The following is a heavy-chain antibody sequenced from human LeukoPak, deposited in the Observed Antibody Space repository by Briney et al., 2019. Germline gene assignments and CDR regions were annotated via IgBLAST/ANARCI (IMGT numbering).Heavy chain of an antibody. D-gene: IGHD3-9*01. Sequence: GGSLRLSCAASGFTLTTYWMHWVRQAPGKGLVWVSRIKSDGISTSYADSVKGRFTISRDNAKNTLYLQMNSLRAEDTAVYYCARNGRPLDWLDVWGQGTTVTVSS. CDR1: GFTLTTYW. J-gene: IGHJ6*02. V-gene: IGHV3-74*01. CDR2: IKSDGIST. CDR3: ARNGRPLDWLDV.